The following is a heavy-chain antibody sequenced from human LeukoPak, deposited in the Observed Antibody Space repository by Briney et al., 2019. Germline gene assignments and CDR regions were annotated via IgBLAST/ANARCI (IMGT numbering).Heavy chain of an antibody. D-gene: IGHD6-6*01. J-gene: IGHJ3*02. CDR2: IIPIFGTA. CDR3: ARPYSSSSIAFDI. CDR1: GGTFSSYA. V-gene: IGHV1-69*13. Sequence: SVKVSCKASGGTFSSYAISWVRQAPGQGLEWMGGIIPIFGTANYAQKFQGRATITADESTSTAYMELSSLRSEDTAVYYCARPYSSSSIAFDIWGQGTMVTVSS.